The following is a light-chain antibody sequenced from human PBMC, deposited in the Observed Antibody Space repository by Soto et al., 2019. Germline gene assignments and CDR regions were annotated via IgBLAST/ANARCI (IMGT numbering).Light chain of an antibody. CDR2: GAS. CDR1: QSVSSSY. J-gene: IGKJ1*01. V-gene: IGKV3-20*01. CDR3: EQYGSSPWT. Sequence: GFTLSVGTVSLSPGERATRSCRASQSVSSSYLAWYQQNPGQDPRLLIYGASSRATGIQDRFSGSGSGTDFTLTISRLEDEELAVYDCEQYGSSPWTFGQGNKGDIK.